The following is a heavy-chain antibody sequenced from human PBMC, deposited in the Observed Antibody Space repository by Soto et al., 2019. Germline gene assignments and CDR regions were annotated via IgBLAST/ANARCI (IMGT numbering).Heavy chain of an antibody. J-gene: IGHJ3*02. D-gene: IGHD5-18*01. CDR3: FGCSTGYSYGCYTFDI. CDR2: ISGSGGST. V-gene: IGHV3-23*01. Sequence: GGSLRLSCAASGFTFSSYAMSWVRQAPGKGLEWVSAISGSGGSTYYADSVKGRFTISRDNSKNTLYLQMNSLRAEDTAVYYCFGCSTGYSYGCYTFDIWGQGTMVTVSS. CDR1: GFTFSSYA.